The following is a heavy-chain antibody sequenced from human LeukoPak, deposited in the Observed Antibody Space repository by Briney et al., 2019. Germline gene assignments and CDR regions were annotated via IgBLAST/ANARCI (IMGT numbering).Heavy chain of an antibody. CDR3: ARDIERVHLWSDY. CDR1: GFTFSDYY. CDR2: ISSSSVYT. Sequence: GGSLRLSCAASGFTFSDYYMSWIRQAPGKGLEWISYISSSSVYTNYAHSVKGRFTISRANSKNSLYLQMDSLRAEDTAVYYCARDIERVHLWSDYWGQGTLVTVSS. V-gene: IGHV3-11*05. J-gene: IGHJ4*02. D-gene: IGHD1-1*01.